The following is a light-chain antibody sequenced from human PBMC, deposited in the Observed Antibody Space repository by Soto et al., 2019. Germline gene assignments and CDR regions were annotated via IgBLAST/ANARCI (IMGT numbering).Light chain of an antibody. CDR3: LQDYNYPWT. Sequence: AIQMTQSPSSLSASVGDRVTITCRASQVIRNDLGWYQQKPGKAPKLLIYATSSLQSGVPSRFSGSGSGTDFTLTISSLQPEDFATYYCLQDYNYPWTFGQGTKVEIK. CDR2: ATS. CDR1: QVIRND. V-gene: IGKV1-6*01. J-gene: IGKJ1*01.